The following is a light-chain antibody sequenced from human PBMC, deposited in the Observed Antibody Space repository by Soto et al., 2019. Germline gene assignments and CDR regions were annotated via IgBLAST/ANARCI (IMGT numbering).Light chain of an antibody. Sequence: IQMTQSPPSLSASVGDRVTITCRASQSIINFFNWYQHKPGKAPKLLIHSASTLQGGVPSRFSGRGSGTVFTLTISGLQPDDYATYFFQQSFSTPTWTFGPGTKVESK. CDR1: QSIINF. V-gene: IGKV1-39*01. CDR2: SAS. CDR3: QQSFSTPTWT. J-gene: IGKJ1*01.